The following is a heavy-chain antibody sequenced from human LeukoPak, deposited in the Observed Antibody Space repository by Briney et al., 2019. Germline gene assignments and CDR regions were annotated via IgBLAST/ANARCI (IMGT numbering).Heavy chain of an antibody. CDR2: INSDGSST. V-gene: IGHV3-74*01. J-gene: IGHJ4*02. Sequence: PGGSLRLSCAASGLTFSSYWMHWVRQAPGKGLVWVSRINSDGSSTSYADSVKGRFTISRDNAKNTLYLQMNSLRAEDTAVYYCARGSTLTTLVYWGQGTLVTVSS. CDR3: ARGSTLTTLVY. CDR1: GLTFSSYW. D-gene: IGHD4-11*01.